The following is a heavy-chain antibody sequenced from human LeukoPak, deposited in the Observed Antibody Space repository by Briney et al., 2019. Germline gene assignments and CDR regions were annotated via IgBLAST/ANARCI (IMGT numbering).Heavy chain of an antibody. CDR3: AGGIGYSYGPLDY. J-gene: IGHJ4*02. CDR1: GGSFSGYY. CDR2: INHSGST. V-gene: IGHV4-34*01. Sequence: PSETLSLTCAVYGGSFSGYYWSWIRQPPGKGLEWIGEINHSGSTNYNPSLKSRVTISVDTSKNQFSLKLSSVTAADTAVYYCAGGIGYSYGPLDYWGQGTLVTVSS. D-gene: IGHD5-18*01.